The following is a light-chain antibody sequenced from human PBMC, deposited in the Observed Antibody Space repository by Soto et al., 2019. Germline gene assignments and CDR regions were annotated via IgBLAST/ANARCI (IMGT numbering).Light chain of an antibody. V-gene: IGKV3D-15*01. J-gene: IGKJ5*01. CDR1: QSVNSN. CDR2: GIS. CDR3: QQLNSYPIT. Sequence: IVMTQSPATLSVSPGERATLSCRASQSVNSNYLAWYQQKPGQAPRLLIYGISKRATDIPDRFSGSGSGTEFTLTISSLQPEDFATYYCQQLNSYPITFGQGTRLEIK.